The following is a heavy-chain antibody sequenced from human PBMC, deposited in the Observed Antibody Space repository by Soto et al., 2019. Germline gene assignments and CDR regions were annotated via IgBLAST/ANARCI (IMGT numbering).Heavy chain of an antibody. CDR3: ARDAIFGVATDQNHYGMDV. D-gene: IGHD3-3*01. J-gene: IGHJ6*04. Sequence: NPSETLSLTSTVSCGSISTGGYYWTWFRQRPGNGLEWIGCIYYSGITYYHPSLKSRLIISVDTSEDQFSLKLSSVTAADTAVYFCARDAIFGVATDQNHYGMDVWRKGTTVTVSS. CDR2: IYYSGIT. CDR1: CGSISTGGYY. V-gene: IGHV4-31*03.